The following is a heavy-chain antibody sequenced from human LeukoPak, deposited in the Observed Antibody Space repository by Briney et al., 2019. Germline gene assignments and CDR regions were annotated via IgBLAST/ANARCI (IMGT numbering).Heavy chain of an antibody. V-gene: IGHV3-48*03. J-gene: IGHJ4*02. D-gene: IGHD2-2*02. CDR1: GFTFSNYE. Sequence: QPGGSLRLSCAASGFTFSNYEMNWVRQAPGKGLGWVSYISSSGTTIYYADSVKGRFTISRDNAKNSLSLQMNSLKVEDTAVYYCARDHNGPYTFDYWGQGTLVTVSS. CDR2: ISSSGTTI. CDR3: ARDHNGPYTFDY.